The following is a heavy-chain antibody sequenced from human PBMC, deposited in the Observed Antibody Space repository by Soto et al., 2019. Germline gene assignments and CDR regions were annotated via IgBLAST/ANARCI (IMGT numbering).Heavy chain of an antibody. V-gene: IGHV4-34*01. Sequence: SETLSLTCAVYGGSFSGYYWSWIRQPPGKGLEWIGEINHSGSTYYNPSLKSRVTISVDTSKNQFSLKLSSVTAADTAVYYCARGHLGITTTGTWYDFDYWGQGTLVTVSS. J-gene: IGHJ4*02. D-gene: IGHD2-15*01. CDR2: INHSGST. CDR3: ARGHLGITTTGTWYDFDY. CDR1: GGSFSGYY.